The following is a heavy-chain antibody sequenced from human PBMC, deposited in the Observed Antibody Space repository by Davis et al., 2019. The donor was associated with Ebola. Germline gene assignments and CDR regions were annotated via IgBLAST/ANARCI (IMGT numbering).Heavy chain of an antibody. CDR3: ARDHAFLVIRSSTSYYYYGMDV. Sequence: PGGSLRLSCAASGFTFSSYSMNWVRQAPGKGLEWVSSISSSSSYIYYADSVKGRFTISRDNAKNSLYLQMNSLRAEDTAVYYCARDHAFLVIRSSTSYYYYGMDVWGKGTTVTVSS. CDR1: GFTFSSYS. J-gene: IGHJ6*04. V-gene: IGHV3-21*01. CDR2: ISSSSSYI. D-gene: IGHD2-2*01.